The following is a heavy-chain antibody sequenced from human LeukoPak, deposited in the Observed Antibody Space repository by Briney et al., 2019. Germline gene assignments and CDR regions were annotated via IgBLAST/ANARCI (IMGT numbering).Heavy chain of an antibody. J-gene: IGHJ4*02. CDR1: GFIFNDAW. Sequence: GRSLRLSCAASGFIFNDAWMTWFRQAPGEGVEWVGHIKSNSDGGTTDYAAAVKGRFIVSRDDSRNTLYLQMNSLKTDDTAMYYCSRLGPGRWGQGTLVTVSS. CDR3: SRLGPGR. V-gene: IGHV3-15*01. CDR2: IKSNSDGGTT. D-gene: IGHD3-10*01.